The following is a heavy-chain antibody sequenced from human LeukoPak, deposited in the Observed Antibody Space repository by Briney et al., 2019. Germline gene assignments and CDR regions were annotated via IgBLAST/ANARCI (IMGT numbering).Heavy chain of an antibody. CDR1: GDSVSSSTAT. J-gene: IGHJ3*02. Sequence: SQTLSLTCVVSGDSVSSSTATWNWIRQSPSRGLEWLGRTYYKSKWYNDYAVFVKSRITIKPDTSKNQFSLQLNSVSPDDTAVYYCARDAAPYCDSDCYVLDIWGQGTMVTDS. CDR3: ARDAAPYCDSDCYVLDI. CDR2: TYYKSKWYN. V-gene: IGHV6-1*01. D-gene: IGHD2-21*01.